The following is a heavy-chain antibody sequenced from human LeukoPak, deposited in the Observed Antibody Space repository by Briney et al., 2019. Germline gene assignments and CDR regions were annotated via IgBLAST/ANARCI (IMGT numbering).Heavy chain of an antibody. CDR1: GGTFSSYA. CDR2: IIPVLGIA. J-gene: IGHJ4*02. CDR3: ARDGDYYDSSGYSILIDY. V-gene: IGHV1-69*04. D-gene: IGHD3-22*01. Sequence: GASVEVSCKASGGTFSSYAISWVRQAPGQGLEWMGRIIPVLGIANYAQKFQGRVTITADKSTSTAYMELSSLRSEDTAVYYCARDGDYYDSSGYSILIDYWGQGTLVTVSS.